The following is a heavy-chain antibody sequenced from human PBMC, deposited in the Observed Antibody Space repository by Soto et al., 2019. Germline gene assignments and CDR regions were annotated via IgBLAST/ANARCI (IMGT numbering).Heavy chain of an antibody. J-gene: IGHJ6*02. Sequence: QITLTESGPTLVKPTQTLTLTCTFSGISLTNSGVGVSWIRQPPGKALEWLAVIYWDDAKHFSPSQKSRLTTTQDTSKNQVVLIMTNMDSVDTATYFCAQIDFDLYGMDVLGQGTTVIVSS. CDR3: AQIDFDLYGMDV. CDR1: GISLTNSGVG. V-gene: IGHV2-5*02. CDR2: IYWDDAK. D-gene: IGHD3-9*01.